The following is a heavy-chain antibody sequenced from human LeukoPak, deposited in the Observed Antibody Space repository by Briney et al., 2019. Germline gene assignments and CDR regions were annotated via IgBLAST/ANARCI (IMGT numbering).Heavy chain of an antibody. CDR3: AHRPQYGSSSVLTFDY. D-gene: IGHD3-10*01. J-gene: IGHJ4*02. Sequence: SGPTLVKPTQTLTLTCTFSGFSLSTSGVGVGWIRQPPGKALEWLALIYWDDDKRYSPSLKSRLSITKDTSKNQVVLTMTNVDPVDTATYYCAHRPQYGSSSVLTFDYWGQGTLVTVSS. CDR1: GFSLSTSGVG. V-gene: IGHV2-5*02. CDR2: IYWDDDK.